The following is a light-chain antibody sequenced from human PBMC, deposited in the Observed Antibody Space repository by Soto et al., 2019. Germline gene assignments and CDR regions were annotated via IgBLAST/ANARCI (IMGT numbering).Light chain of an antibody. CDR3: QQYNSYSGT. V-gene: IGKV1-5*01. J-gene: IGKJ1*01. CDR1: QSISSW. Sequence: DIQMTQSPSTLSASVGDRVTITCRASQSISSWLAWYQQKPGKAPKLLIYDASSLASGVPSRFSGSGSGTDFTLTSSSLQPDDFAYYYCQQYNSYSGTFGPGTKVEIK. CDR2: DAS.